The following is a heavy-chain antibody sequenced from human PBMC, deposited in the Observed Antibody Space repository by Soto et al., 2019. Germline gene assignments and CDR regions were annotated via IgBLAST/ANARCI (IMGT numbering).Heavy chain of an antibody. J-gene: IGHJ4*02. Sequence: EVQLVESGGGLVQPGGSLRLSCAASGFTFSSYEMNWVRQAPGKGLEWVSYNSSSGSTIYYADSVKGRFTISRDNAKKSLYLQMNSLRAEDTAVYYCARDIATTDSSGYWAKKATPGFDYWGQGTLVTVSS. CDR1: GFTFSSYE. D-gene: IGHD3-22*01. V-gene: IGHV3-48*03. CDR3: ARDIATTDSSGYWAKKATPGFDY. CDR2: NSSSGSTI.